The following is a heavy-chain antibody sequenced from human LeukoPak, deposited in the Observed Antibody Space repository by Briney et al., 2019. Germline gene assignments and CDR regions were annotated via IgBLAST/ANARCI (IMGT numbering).Heavy chain of an antibody. CDR3: ARGREYYYDSSGYYY. J-gene: IGHJ4*02. V-gene: IGHV3-23*01. CDR2: ISGTGGST. CDR1: GFTFSSYA. Sequence: GGSLRLSCAASGFTFSSYAMSWVRQAPGKGLEWVSGISGTGGSTYYADSVKGRFTISRDNAKNSLYLQMNSLRAEDTAVYYCARGREYYYDSSGYYYWGQGTLVTVSS. D-gene: IGHD3-22*01.